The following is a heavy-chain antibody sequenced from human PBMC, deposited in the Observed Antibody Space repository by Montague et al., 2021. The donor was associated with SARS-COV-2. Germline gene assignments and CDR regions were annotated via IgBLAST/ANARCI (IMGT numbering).Heavy chain of an antibody. CDR1: GDSVSSNSAT. V-gene: IGHV6-1*01. CDR3: TSGREGNYNVMDV. Sequence: CAISGDSVSSNSATWNWVRQSPSRGLEWLGRTYYRSKWYNDYAVSVRGRVTINPDTPKNQFSLQLNSVTPEDTVIYYCTSGREGNYNVMDVWGQGTTVTVSS. J-gene: IGHJ6*02. D-gene: IGHD1-1*01. CDR2: TYYRSKWYN.